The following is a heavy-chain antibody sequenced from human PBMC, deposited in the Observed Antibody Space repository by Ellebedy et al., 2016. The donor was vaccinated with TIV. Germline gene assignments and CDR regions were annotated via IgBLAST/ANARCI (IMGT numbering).Heavy chain of an antibody. J-gene: IGHJ5*02. V-gene: IGHV3-23*01. Sequence: GESLKISCAASGFAFGDFSMSWVRQGPGKGLQWVSSVSVGGLKTYYGDSVKGRFTVSRDNSKNIVYLQMNILRAEETDVYYCAKDPGGSYGFFKHWFDPWGQGTLVTVSS. CDR3: AKDPGGSYGFFKHWFDP. CDR1: GFAFGDFS. D-gene: IGHD5-18*01. CDR2: VSVGGLKT.